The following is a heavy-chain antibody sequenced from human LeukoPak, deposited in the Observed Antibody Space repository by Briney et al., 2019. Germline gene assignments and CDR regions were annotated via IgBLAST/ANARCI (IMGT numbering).Heavy chain of an antibody. D-gene: IGHD4-23*01. CDR1: GFSFRNYA. V-gene: IGHV3-23*01. J-gene: IGHJ3*02. Sequence: GVLRLSCAASGFSFRNYAISWVRQAPGKGLEWVSSSTYSADSVKGRFTISRENSNNTLYLQMNSLRADDTAMYYCAKDSEATITPLSAFDIWGQGTMVTVSS. CDR2: ST. CDR3: AKDSEATITPLSAFDI.